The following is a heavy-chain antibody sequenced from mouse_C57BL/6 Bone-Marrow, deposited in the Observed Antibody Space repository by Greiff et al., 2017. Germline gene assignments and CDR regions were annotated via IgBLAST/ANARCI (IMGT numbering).Heavy chain of an antibody. CDR3: ARKGKPRWYFDV. V-gene: IGHV1-80*01. Sequence: VQLQQSGADLVKPGASVKISCKASGYAFSSYWMNWVKQRPGKGLEWIGQIYPGDGDTNYNGKFKGKATLTADKSSSTAYMQLSSLTSEDSAVYFCARKGKPRWYFDVWGTGTTVTVSS. J-gene: IGHJ1*03. CDR2: IYPGDGDT. CDR1: GYAFSSYW.